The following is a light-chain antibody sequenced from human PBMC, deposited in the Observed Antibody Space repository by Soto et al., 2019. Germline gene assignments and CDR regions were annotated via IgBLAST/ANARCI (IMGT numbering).Light chain of an antibody. J-gene: IGLJ1*01. CDR1: NIGSKS. CDR3: QVWDSTSDHYV. V-gene: IGLV3-21*02. CDR2: DDS. Sequence: SYELTQPPSVSVAPGQTARITCGGNNIGSKSVHWYQQRPGLAPVLVVYDDSDRPSGIPERFSGSNSGNTATLTISRVEAGDEADYYCQVWDSTSDHYVFGTGTKLTVL.